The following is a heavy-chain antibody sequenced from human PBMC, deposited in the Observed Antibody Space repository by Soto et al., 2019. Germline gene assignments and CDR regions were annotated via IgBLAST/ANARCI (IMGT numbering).Heavy chain of an antibody. V-gene: IGHV4-4*02. CDR1: GVSISSGKW. J-gene: IGHJ4*02. D-gene: IGHD3-22*01. CDR3: ARNLFDSRGYPPEV. Sequence: SETLSLTCTISGVSISSGKWWSWVRQPPGEGLEWIGEIFHTGNTDYKPYLKSRVSILVDKSKNQFSLNLGSVTAADTAVYYCARNLFDSRGYPPEVWGQGILVTVSS. CDR2: IFHTGNT.